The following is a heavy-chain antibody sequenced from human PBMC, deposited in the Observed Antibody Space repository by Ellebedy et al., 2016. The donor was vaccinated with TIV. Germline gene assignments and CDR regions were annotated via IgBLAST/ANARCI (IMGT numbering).Heavy chain of an antibody. CDR2: IYYSGST. V-gene: IGHV4-59*08. D-gene: IGHD5-18*01. CDR1: GGSISSYY. CDR3: ARSPPVDTDMEGFDY. Sequence: MPSETLSLTCTVSGGSISSYYWSRIRQLPGKGLEWIGYIYYSGSTNYNPSLKSRGTISVDTSKNQFSLKLSSVTAADTAVYYCARSPPVDTDMEGFDYWGQGTLVTVSS. J-gene: IGHJ4*02.